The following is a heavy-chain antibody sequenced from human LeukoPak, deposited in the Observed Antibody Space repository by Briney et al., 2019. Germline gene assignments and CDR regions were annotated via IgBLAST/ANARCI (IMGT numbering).Heavy chain of an antibody. V-gene: IGHV3-23*01. D-gene: IGHD3-16*01. CDR3: AKVPGQKFKFQNIVVGGSYFDY. CDR2: ISGSGGST. CDR1: GFTFSSYA. J-gene: IGHJ4*02. Sequence: GGSLRLSCAASGFTFSSYAMSWVRQAPGKGLEWVSAISGSGGSTYYADSVKGRFTISRDNSKNTLYLQMNSLRAEDTAVYYCAKVPGQKFKFQNIVVGGSYFDYWGQGTLVTVSS.